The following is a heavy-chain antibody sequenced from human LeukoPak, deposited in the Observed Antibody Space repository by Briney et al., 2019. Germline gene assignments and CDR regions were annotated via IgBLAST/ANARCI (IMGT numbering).Heavy chain of an antibody. CDR2: ISAYNGNT. J-gene: IGHJ1*01. CDR1: GYTFTSYG. V-gene: IGHV1-18*01. Sequence: ASVKVSCKASGYTFTSYGISWVRQAPGQGLEWMGWISAYNGNTNYAQKLQGRATMTTDTSTSTAYMELRSLRSDDTAVYYCARDWAPLAGYYSAEYFQHWGQGTLVTVSS. D-gene: IGHD3-9*01. CDR3: ARDWAPLAGYYSAEYFQH.